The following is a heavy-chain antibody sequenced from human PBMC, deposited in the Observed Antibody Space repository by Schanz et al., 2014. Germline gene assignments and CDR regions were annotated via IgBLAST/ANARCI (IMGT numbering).Heavy chain of an antibody. V-gene: IGHV1-69*09. CDR1: GYTFSDYY. D-gene: IGHD6-13*01. CDR2: IIPILGIA. Sequence: QVQLVQSGAEVKKPGASVKVSCKASGYTFSDYYIHWVRQAPGQGLEWMGRIIPILGIANYAQNFQGRVTIAADKSMSTAYMELSSLKSEDTAVYYCASSGAGYSSSWDFDYWGQGTLVTVSS. J-gene: IGHJ4*02. CDR3: ASSGAGYSSSWDFDY.